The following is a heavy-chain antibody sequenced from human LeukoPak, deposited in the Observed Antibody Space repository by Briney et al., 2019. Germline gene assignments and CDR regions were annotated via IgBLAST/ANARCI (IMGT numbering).Heavy chain of an antibody. CDR1: GFTFSDYY. V-gene: IGHV3-11*01. J-gene: IGHJ3*02. D-gene: IGHD3-3*01. Sequence: GGSLRLSCAASGFTFSDYYMSWIRQAPGKRLEWVSYISSSGSTIYYADSVKGRFTISRDNAKNSLYLQMNSLRAEDTAVYYCASAEFWSGYYGGAFDIWGQGTMVTVSS. CDR2: ISSSGSTI. CDR3: ASAEFWSGYYGGAFDI.